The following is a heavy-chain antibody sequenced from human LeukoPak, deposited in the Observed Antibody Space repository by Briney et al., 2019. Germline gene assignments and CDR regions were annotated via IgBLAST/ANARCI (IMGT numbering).Heavy chain of an antibody. CDR2: IKSKTDGGTT. D-gene: IGHD3-3*01. CDR3: ARDADYDFWSGYSNWFDP. V-gene: IGHV3-15*01. CDR1: GFTFSNAW. J-gene: IGHJ5*02. Sequence: KTGGSLRLSCAASGFTFSNAWMSWVRQAPGKGLEWVGRIKSKTDGGTTDYAAPVKGRFTISRDDSKNTLYLQMNSLKTEDTAVYYCARDADYDFWSGYSNWFDPWGQGTLVTVSS.